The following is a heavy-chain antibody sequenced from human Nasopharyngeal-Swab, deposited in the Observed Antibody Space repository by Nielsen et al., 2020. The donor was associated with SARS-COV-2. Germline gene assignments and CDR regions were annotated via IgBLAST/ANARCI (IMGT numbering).Heavy chain of an antibody. D-gene: IGHD6-13*01. J-gene: IGHJ6*03. CDR1: GFTFSSYG. V-gene: IGHV3-30*18. CDR3: AKGDSSNWSDYYMDV. CDR2: ISYDGSNK. Sequence: GKSLKISCAASGFTFSSYGMHWVRQAPGKGLEWVAVISYDGSNKYYADSVKGRFTISRDNSKNTLYLQMNSLRAEDTAVYYCAKGDSSNWSDYYMDVWGKGTTVTVSS.